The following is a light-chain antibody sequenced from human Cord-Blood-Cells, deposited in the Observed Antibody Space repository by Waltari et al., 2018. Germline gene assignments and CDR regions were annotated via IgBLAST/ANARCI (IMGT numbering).Light chain of an antibody. V-gene: IGKV2-28*01. CDR3: MQALQTPPYT. J-gene: IGKJ2*01. CDR1: QSLLHSNGYNY. Sequence: DIVMPQPPLSLPVTPGEPASISCRSSQSLLHSNGYNYLDWYLQKPGQSPQVLIYLGSNRASGVPDRFSGSGSGTDFTLKISRVEAEDVGVYYCMQALQTPPYTFGQGTKLEIK. CDR2: LGS.